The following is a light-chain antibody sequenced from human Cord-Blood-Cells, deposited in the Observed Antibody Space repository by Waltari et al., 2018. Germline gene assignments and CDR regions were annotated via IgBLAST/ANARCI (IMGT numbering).Light chain of an antibody. CDR2: DVS. V-gene: IGLV2-14*01. Sequence: QSALTQPASVSGSPGQSITISCTGTSRDVGGYTYVSWYHQHPRNAPKLMIYDVSKRPSGVSNRFSGSKSGNTASLTISGLQAEDEADYYCSSYTSSSTLVFGGGTKLTVL. J-gene: IGLJ2*01. CDR3: SSYTSSSTLV. CDR1: SRDVGGYTY.